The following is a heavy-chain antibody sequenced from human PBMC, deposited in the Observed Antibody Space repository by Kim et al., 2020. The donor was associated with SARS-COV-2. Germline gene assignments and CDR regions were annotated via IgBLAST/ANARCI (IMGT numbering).Heavy chain of an antibody. Sequence: GESLKISCKGSGYSFTSYWIGWVRQMPGKGLEWMGIIYPGDSDTRYSPSFQGQVTISADKSISTAYLQWSSLKASDTAMYYCARNLYSGSYYRYYYGMDVWGQETTVTVSS. V-gene: IGHV5-51*01. CDR2: IYPGDSDT. J-gene: IGHJ6*02. CDR1: GYSFTSYW. CDR3: ARNLYSGSYYRYYYGMDV. D-gene: IGHD1-26*01.